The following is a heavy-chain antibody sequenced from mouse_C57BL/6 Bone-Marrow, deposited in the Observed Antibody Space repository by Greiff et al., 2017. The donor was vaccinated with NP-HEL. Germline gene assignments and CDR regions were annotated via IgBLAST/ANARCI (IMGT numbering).Heavy chain of an antibody. CDR3: AIGPPIYYDYDVRFAY. CDR2: IHPSDSDT. D-gene: IGHD2-4*01. J-gene: IGHJ3*01. V-gene: IGHV1-74*01. CDR1: GYTFTSYW. Sequence: QVQLQQPGAELVKPGASVKVSCKASGYTFTSYWMHWVKQRPGQGLEWIGRIHPSDSDTNYNQKFKGKATLTVDKSSSTAYMQLSSLTSEDSAVYYCAIGPPIYYDYDVRFAYWGQGTLVTVSA.